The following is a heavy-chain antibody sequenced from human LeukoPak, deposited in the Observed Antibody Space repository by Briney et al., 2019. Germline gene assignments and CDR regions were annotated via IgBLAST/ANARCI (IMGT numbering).Heavy chain of an antibody. CDR1: GYTFTSYG. Sequence: ASVKVSCKASGYTFTSYGVHWVRQAPGQRLEWMGWINAGNGDTKYSQKFQDRVTITRDTSASTAYMELSSLRSEDTAVYYCARGGAVLYFDYWGQGTLVTVSS. J-gene: IGHJ4*02. D-gene: IGHD6-19*01. CDR2: INAGNGDT. CDR3: ARGGAVLYFDY. V-gene: IGHV1-3*01.